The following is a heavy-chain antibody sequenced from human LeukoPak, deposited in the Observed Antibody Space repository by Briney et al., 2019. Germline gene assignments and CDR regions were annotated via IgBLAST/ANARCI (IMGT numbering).Heavy chain of an antibody. V-gene: IGHV3-48*03. CDR3: AELGITMIGGV. J-gene: IGHJ6*04. CDR1: GFTFSSYE. CDR2: ISSSGSTI. D-gene: IGHD3-10*02. Sequence: GGSLRLSCAASGFTFSSYEMNWVRQAPGKGLKWVSYISSSGSTIYYADSVKGRFTISRDNAKNSLYLQMNSLRAEDAAVYYCAELGITMIGGVWGKGTTVTISS.